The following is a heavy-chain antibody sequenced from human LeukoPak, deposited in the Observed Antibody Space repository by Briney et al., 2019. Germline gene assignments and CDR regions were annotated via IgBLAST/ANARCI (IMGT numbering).Heavy chain of an antibody. J-gene: IGHJ4*02. Sequence: KPGGSLRLSCAASGFTFSSYSMNWVRQAPGKGLEWVSSISSSSSYIYYADSVKGRFTISRDNAKNSLYLQMNSLRAEDTAVYYCARVPPTMVRGVIEHHYWGQGTLVTVSS. CDR3: ARVPPTMVRGVIEHHY. D-gene: IGHD3-10*01. CDR2: ISSSSSYI. CDR1: GFTFSSYS. V-gene: IGHV3-21*01.